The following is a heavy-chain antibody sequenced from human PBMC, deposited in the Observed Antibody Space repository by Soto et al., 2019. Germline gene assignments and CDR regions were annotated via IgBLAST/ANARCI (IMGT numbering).Heavy chain of an antibody. V-gene: IGHV3-7*01. J-gene: IGHJ4*02. D-gene: IGHD2-15*01. CDR2: IKEDGSEK. Sequence: EVQVVESGGCLVQPGGSLRLSCAASGFTFSNDWMTWVRQAAGKGLEWVANIKEDGSEKYYADSVKGRFTISRDNAKNSLYLQMSSLRAEDTAVYYCTRDVGDSWGQGTLVTVSS. CDR3: TRDVGDS. CDR1: GFTFSNDW.